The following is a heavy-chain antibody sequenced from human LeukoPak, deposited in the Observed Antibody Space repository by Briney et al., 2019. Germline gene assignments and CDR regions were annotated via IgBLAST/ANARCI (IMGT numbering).Heavy chain of an antibody. D-gene: IGHD1-1*01. CDR1: GGSISSYY. CDR3: ARGTRTSYFQH. J-gene: IGHJ1*01. CDR2: IYYSGST. V-gene: IGHV4-59*01. Sequence: PSETLSLTCTVSGGSISSYYWSWIRQPPGKGLEWIGYIYYSGSTNYNPSLKSRVTISVDTSKNQFSLKLSSVTAADTAVYYCARGTRTSYFQHWGQGTLVTVSS.